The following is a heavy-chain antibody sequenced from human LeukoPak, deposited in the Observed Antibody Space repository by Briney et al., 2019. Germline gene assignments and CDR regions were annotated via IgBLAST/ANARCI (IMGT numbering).Heavy chain of an antibody. J-gene: IGHJ4*02. D-gene: IGHD3-16*02. CDR1: GFTFSNAW. Sequence: PGGSLRLSCAASGFTFSNAWMSWVRQAPGKGLEWVGRIKSKTDGGTTDYAAPVKGRFTISRDDSKNTLYLQMNSLKTEDTAVYYCTTGGSSLAGDYVWGSYRYGGGDYFDYWGQGTLVTVSS. CDR3: TTGGSSLAGDYVWGSYRYGGGDYFDY. CDR2: IKSKTDGGTT. V-gene: IGHV3-15*01.